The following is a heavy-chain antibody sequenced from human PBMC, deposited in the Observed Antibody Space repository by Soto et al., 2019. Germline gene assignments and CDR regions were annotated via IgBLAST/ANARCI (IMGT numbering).Heavy chain of an antibody. CDR2: ISAYNGNT. CDR3: ARGGDIVVVPAAITDFDP. D-gene: IGHD2-2*01. V-gene: IGHV1-18*01. J-gene: IGHJ5*02. Sequence: GASVKVSCKASGYTFTSYGISWVRQAPGQGLEWMGWISAYNGNTNYAQKFQGRVTMTRDTSTSTVYMELSSLRSEDTAVYYCARGGDIVVVPAAITDFDPWGQGTLVTVSS. CDR1: GYTFTSYG.